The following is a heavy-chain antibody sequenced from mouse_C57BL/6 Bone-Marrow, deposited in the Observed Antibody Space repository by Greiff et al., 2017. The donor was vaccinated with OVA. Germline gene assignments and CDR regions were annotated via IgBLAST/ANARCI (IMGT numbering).Heavy chain of an antibody. V-gene: IGHV1-81*01. CDR1: GYTFTSYG. J-gene: IGHJ2*01. D-gene: IGHD1-1*01. Sequence: VQLQESGAELARPGASVKLSCKASGYTFTSYGISWVKQRTGQGLEWIGEIYPRSGNTYYNEKFKGKAKLTADKSSSTAYMELRILTSEDSAVYFCARRYYGSARYYFDYWGQGTTLTVSS. CDR2: IYPRSGNT. CDR3: ARRYYGSARYYFDY.